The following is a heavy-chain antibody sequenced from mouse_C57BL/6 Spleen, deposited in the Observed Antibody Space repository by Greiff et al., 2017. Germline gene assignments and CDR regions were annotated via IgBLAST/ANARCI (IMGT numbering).Heavy chain of an antibody. Sequence: VKLQQSGPGLVQPSQSLSITCTVSGFSLTSSGVHWVRQSPGKGLEWLGVIWSGGSTDDNAAFLSRLSITKDNSKSQVFFKMNSLQTDDTAMYYCAKRNYSSSYYAMDYWGQGTSVTVSS. V-gene: IGHV2-5*01. CDR3: AKRNYSSSYYAMDY. CDR2: IWSGGST. CDR1: GFSLTSSG. D-gene: IGHD1-1*01. J-gene: IGHJ4*01.